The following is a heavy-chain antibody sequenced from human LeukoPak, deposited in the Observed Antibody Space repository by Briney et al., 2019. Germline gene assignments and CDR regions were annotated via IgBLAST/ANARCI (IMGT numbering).Heavy chain of an antibody. CDR1: GYTFTSYA. D-gene: IGHD3-10*01. J-gene: IGHJ4*02. Sequence: ASVKVSCKASGYTFTSYAMHWVRQAPGQRLEWMGWINAGNGNTKYSQKFQGRVTITRDTSASTAYMELSSLRSEDTAVYYCARLTSGTHPNFDYWGQGTLVTVSS. CDR2: INAGNGNT. V-gene: IGHV1-3*01. CDR3: ARLTSGTHPNFDY.